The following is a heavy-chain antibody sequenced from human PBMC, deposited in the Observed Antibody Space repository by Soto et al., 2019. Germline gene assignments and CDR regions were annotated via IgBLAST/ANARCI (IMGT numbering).Heavy chain of an antibody. CDR2: ISDSGSST. CDR1: GFTFSNYA. Sequence: EMQLVESGGGLVQPGGSLRLSCAASGFTFSNYAMSWVRQVPGKGLEWVSSISDSGSSTYYADSVKGRFTISRDNSKNTLYLQMNSLRAEDTAVYYCAKELRITIFGVGRWGDQGTLVTVSS. V-gene: IGHV3-23*04. J-gene: IGHJ4*02. CDR3: AKELRITIFGVGRW. D-gene: IGHD3-3*01.